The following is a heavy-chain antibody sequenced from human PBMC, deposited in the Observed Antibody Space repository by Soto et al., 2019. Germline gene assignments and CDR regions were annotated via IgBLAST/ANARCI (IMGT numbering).Heavy chain of an antibody. CDR2: ISGSNT. V-gene: IGHV3-23*01. Sequence: ESGGGLVQPGGSLRLSCAASGFTFTRYDMNWVRQPPGKGLEWVSTISGSNTYYADSVKGRFTISRDNSKNTLYLQMNSLRAEDTAVYYCAKSYYFDYWGQGTLVTVSS. CDR3: AKSYYFDY. CDR1: GFTFTRYD. J-gene: IGHJ4*02.